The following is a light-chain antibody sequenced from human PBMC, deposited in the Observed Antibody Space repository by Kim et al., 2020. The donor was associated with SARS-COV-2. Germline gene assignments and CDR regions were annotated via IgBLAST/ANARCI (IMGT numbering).Light chain of an antibody. V-gene: IGKV3-15*01. CDR1: QSISSS. J-gene: IGKJ5*01. CDR2: GAS. CDR3: QQYAYWRA. Sequence: SLSPGERATLSCRASQSISSSLAWYQQKPGQAPRVLIYGASARATGIPARFSGSGSGTEFTLTISNLQYEDFAVYYCQQYAYWRAFGQGKRLEIK.